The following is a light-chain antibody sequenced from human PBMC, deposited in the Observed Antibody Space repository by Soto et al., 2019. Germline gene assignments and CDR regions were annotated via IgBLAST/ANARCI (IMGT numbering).Light chain of an antibody. CDR1: ISDVGGYNY. CDR3: SSYTSSSTLGV. J-gene: IGLJ1*01. V-gene: IGLV2-14*01. CDR2: EVS. Sequence: QSALTQPASVSGSPGQSITISCTGTISDVGGYNYVSWYQQHPGKAPKLMIYEVSHRPSGVSNRFSGSKSGNTASLTISGLQAEDEADYYCSSYTSSSTLGVLGTGTKVTVL.